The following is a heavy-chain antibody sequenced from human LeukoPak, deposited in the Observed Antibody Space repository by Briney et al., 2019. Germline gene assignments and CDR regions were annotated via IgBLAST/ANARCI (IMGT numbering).Heavy chain of an antibody. J-gene: IGHJ3*02. D-gene: IGHD3-22*01. CDR1: GLTFSSYA. Sequence: GGSLRLSCAASGLTFSSYAMHWVRQAPGKGLEWVAVISYDGSNKYYADSVKGRFTISRDNSKNTLYLQMNSLRAEDTAVYYCARNFGIVVVNDAFYILGQGTMVTVSS. CDR2: ISYDGSNK. V-gene: IGHV3-30-3*01. CDR3: ARNFGIVVVNDAFYI.